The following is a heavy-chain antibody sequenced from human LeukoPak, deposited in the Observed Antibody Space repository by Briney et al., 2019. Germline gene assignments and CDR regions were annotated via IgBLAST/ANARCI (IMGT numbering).Heavy chain of an antibody. J-gene: IGHJ4*02. Sequence: ASVKVSCKASGYTFTSYDFNWVRQATGQRPEWMGWMSPNSGDTGYAQKFQDRVTMTRNTSISTAYMELSSLRSDDTAMYYCARGPRYDYDSSVYYFEFWGQGTLVTVSS. CDR3: ARGPRYDYDSSVYYFEF. D-gene: IGHD3-22*01. CDR2: MSPNSGDT. V-gene: IGHV1-8*01. CDR1: GYTFTSYD.